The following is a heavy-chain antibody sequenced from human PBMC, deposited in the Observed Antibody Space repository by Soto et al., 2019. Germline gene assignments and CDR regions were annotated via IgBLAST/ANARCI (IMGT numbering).Heavy chain of an antibody. Sequence: QVTLKESGPVLVKPTETLTLTCTVSGFSLSNASMGVSWIRQPPGKVMEWLAYIFSNDEKSYSQSLKSRLTISKDTSKSQVVLTMTNMNPVDTATYYCARIPRRFMTTVTAAYYYGMDVWGQGTTVTVSS. D-gene: IGHD4-4*01. CDR3: ARIPRRFMTTVTAAYYYGMDV. CDR2: IFSNDEK. V-gene: IGHV2-26*01. CDR1: GFSLSNASMG. J-gene: IGHJ6*02.